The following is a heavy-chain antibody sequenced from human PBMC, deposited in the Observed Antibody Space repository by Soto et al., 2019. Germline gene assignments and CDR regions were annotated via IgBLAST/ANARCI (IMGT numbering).Heavy chain of an antibody. CDR1: GFSLSTSGVG. Sequence: QITLKESGPTLVKPTQTLTLTCTFSGFSLSTSGVGVGWIRQPPGKALEWLALIYWDDDKRYSPSLKSRLTITKDTSKNQVVLTMTNMDPVDTATYYCARIYCSSTSCYPTGFDYWGQGTLVTVSS. CDR2: IYWDDDK. D-gene: IGHD2-2*01. CDR3: ARIYCSSTSCYPTGFDY. V-gene: IGHV2-5*02. J-gene: IGHJ4*02.